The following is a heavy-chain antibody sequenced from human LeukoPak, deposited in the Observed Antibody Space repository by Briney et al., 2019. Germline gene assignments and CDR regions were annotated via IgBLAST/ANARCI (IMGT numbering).Heavy chain of an antibody. J-gene: IGHJ4*02. CDR3: ARAYSPTDYFDY. D-gene: IGHD6-13*01. V-gene: IGHV4-61*02. CDR2: SYPSGSY. CDR1: GASISSGSFY. Sequence: PSETLSLTCTVSGASISSGSFYWNWIRQPAGTGLEWVGRSYPSGSYNYNPSLKSRVTISVDTSKNQFSLKLTSVTATDTAVYYCARAYSPTDYFDYWGQGTLVTVSS.